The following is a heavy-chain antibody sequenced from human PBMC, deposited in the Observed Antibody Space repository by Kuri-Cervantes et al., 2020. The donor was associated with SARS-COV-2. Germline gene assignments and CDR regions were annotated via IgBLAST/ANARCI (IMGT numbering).Heavy chain of an antibody. V-gene: IGHV3-48*03. Sequence: LSLTCAASGFNFSSYEMNWVRQAPGRGLEWVSYISSSGSTIYYADSVKGRFTISRDNAKNSLYLQMSSLRVEDTAVYYCTRMSSGGSPDYWGQGTLVTVSS. J-gene: IGHJ4*02. CDR3: TRMSSGGSPDY. D-gene: IGHD2-15*01. CDR1: GFNFSSYE. CDR2: ISSSGSTI.